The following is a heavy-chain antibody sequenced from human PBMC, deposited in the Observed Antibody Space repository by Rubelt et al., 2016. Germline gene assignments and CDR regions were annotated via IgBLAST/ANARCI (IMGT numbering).Heavy chain of an antibody. V-gene: IGHV3-23*01. J-gene: IGHJ4*02. CDR2: ISGSGGST. D-gene: IGHD6-13*01. CDR3: AKDSSSLTTLDHFDY. Sequence: WVSAISGSGGSTYYADSVKGRFTISRDNSKNTLYLQMNSLRAEDTAVYYCAKDSSSLTTLDHFDYWGQGTLVTVSS.